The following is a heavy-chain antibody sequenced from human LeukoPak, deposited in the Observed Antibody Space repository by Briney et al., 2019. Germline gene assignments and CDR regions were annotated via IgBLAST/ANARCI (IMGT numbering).Heavy chain of an antibody. CDR1: GYSFTSYW. Sequence: GESLKISCKGSGYSFTSYWIGWVRQMPGKGLEGMGIIYPGDSDTRYSPSFQGQVTISADKSISTAYLQWSSLKASDTAMYYCARHSTIDYSTTDYYYYGMDVWGKGTTVTVSS. CDR2: IYPGDSDT. V-gene: IGHV5-51*01. CDR3: ARHSTIDYSTTDYYYYGMDV. J-gene: IGHJ6*04. D-gene: IGHD4-11*01.